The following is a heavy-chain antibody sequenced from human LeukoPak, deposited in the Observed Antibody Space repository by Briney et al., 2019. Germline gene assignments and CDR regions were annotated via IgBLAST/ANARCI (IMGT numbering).Heavy chain of an antibody. CDR2: ISPNSGGT. CDR3: AIQPWGSGNNWYFDL. CDR1: GYTFTGFY. V-gene: IGHV1-2*02. D-gene: IGHD7-27*01. J-gene: IGHJ2*01. Sequence: ASVKVSCKPSGYTFTGFYIHWVRQAPGQGLEWMGWISPNSGGTDYAQRFQGRVTMTRDTSISTAYMELSSLRSDDTAVYYCAIQPWGSGNNWYFDLWGRGTLVTVSS.